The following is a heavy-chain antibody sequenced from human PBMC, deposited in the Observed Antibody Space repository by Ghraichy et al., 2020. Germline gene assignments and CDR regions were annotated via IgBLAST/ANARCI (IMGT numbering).Heavy chain of an antibody. CDR2: IKSKTDGGTT. Sequence: GGSLRLSCAASGFTFSNAWMSWVRQAPGKGLEWVGRIKSKTDGGTTDYATPVKGRFTISRDDSKNTLYLQMNSLKTEDTAVYYCTKKATYWYFDLWGRGTLVTVSS. CDR1: GFTFSNAW. V-gene: IGHV3-15*01. J-gene: IGHJ2*01. CDR3: TKKATYWYFDL.